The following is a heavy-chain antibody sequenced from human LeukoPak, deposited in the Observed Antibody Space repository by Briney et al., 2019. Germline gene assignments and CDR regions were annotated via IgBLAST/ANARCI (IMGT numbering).Heavy chain of an antibody. CDR3: ARPHSGSYLDAFDI. Sequence: GASVKVSCKASGYTFTSYGISWVRQAPGQGLEWMGWISAYNGNTNYAQKLQGRVTMTTDTSTSTAYMELRSLRSDDTAVYYCARPHSGSYLDAFDIWGQGTMVTVSS. V-gene: IGHV1-18*01. CDR2: ISAYNGNT. CDR1: GYTFTSYG. D-gene: IGHD1-26*01. J-gene: IGHJ3*02.